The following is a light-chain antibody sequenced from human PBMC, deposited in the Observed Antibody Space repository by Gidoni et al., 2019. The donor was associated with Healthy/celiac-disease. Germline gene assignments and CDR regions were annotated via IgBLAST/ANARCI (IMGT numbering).Light chain of an antibody. J-gene: IGKJ3*01. CDR1: QGISNY. Sequence: DIQMTQSPSSLSASVGDRVTTTCLASQGISNYLAWYQQKPGTVPKLLIYAASTLQAGVPSRFSGSGSGTDFTLTISSMQPEDVATDYCQKYNRAPFTFGPGTKVNIK. V-gene: IGKV1-27*01. CDR2: AAS. CDR3: QKYNRAPFT.